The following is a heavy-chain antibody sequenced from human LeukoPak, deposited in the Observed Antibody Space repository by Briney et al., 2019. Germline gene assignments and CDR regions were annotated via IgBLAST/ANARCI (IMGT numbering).Heavy chain of an antibody. CDR3: ARDDNWNLLPD. CDR2: INTNTGNP. Sequence: ASVKVSCKASGYILTTYIMNWVRQAPGQGLEWMGWINTNTGNPTYAPGFAGRFVFSLGTSVSTAYLQISSLKAEDTAVYYCARDDNWNLLPDWGQGTLVTVSS. J-gene: IGHJ1*01. CDR1: GYILTTYI. D-gene: IGHD1-20*01. V-gene: IGHV7-4-1*02.